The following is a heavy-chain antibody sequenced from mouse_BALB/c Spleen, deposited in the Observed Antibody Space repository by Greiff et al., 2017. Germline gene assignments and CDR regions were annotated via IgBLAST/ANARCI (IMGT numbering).Heavy chain of an antibody. V-gene: IGHV3-6*02. CDR1: GYSITSGYY. D-gene: IGHD1-1*01. CDR3: ARGGNYGDV. Sequence: EVKLEESGPGLVKPSQSLSLTCSVTGYSITSGYYWNWIRQFPGNKLEWMGYISYDGSNNYNPSLKNRISITRDTSKNQFFLKLNSVTTEDTATYYCARGGNYGDVWGAGTTVTVSS. J-gene: IGHJ1*01. CDR2: ISYDGSN.